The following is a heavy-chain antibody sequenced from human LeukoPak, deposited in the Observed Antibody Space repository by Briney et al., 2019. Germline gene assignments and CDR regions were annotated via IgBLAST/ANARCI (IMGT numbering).Heavy chain of an antibody. J-gene: IGHJ3*02. CDR1: GFIFTTSG. Sequence: PGGSLRLSCAASGFIFTTSGMNWVRQAPGKGLEWLAYTSDTGHTIYYADSVKGRFTVSRDNAKNLLYLQMNRLRAEDTAVYYCARDLAWDAFDIWGQGTMVTVSS. CDR2: TSDTGHTI. CDR3: ARDLAWDAFDI. V-gene: IGHV3-48*01.